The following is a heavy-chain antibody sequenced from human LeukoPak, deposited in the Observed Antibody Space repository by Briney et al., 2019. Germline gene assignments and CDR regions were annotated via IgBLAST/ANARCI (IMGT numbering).Heavy chain of an antibody. J-gene: IGHJ4*02. V-gene: IGHV3-23*01. D-gene: IGHD6-13*01. Sequence: PGGSLRLSCAASGFIFNNYAMNWVRQAPGKGLEWVSSISASGDRRYYADSVKGRFTISRDNSRNTVYLQINSLRAEDTAIYHCAKSGYAGYSTNWYPIDYWGQGTLVTVSS. CDR2: ISASGDRR. CDR1: GFIFNNYA. CDR3: AKSGYAGYSTNWYPIDY.